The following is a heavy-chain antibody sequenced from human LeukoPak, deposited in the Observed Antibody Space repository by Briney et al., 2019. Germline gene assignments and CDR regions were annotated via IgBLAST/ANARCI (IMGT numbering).Heavy chain of an antibody. CDR1: GFPFSGYS. D-gene: IGHD2-15*01. J-gene: IGHJ4*02. V-gene: IGHV3-21*01. Sequence: GGSLRLSCAASGFPFSGYSINWVRQAPGKGLEWFSSISPSSTYIYYADSVKGRFTISRDNAKDSLFLQMNSLRAEDTAVYYCARGRGCSSVTCYPDYWGQGTLVTVSS. CDR2: ISPSSTYI. CDR3: ARGRGCSSVTCYPDY.